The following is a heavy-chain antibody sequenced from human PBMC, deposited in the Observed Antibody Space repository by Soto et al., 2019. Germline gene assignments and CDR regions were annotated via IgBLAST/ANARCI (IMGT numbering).Heavy chain of an antibody. Sequence: QVQLEESGGGVVQPGRSLRLSCAASGFTFSSYGMHWVRQAPGKGLEWVAVIAYDGSIQYYADSAKGRFTISRDNSKNTVFLQMNSLKAEDTAVYYCAKEGRPLAGTGLDYWGQGTLVTVSS. CDR1: GFTFSSYG. CDR2: IAYDGSIQ. V-gene: IGHV3-30*18. D-gene: IGHD6-19*01. CDR3: AKEGRPLAGTGLDY. J-gene: IGHJ4*02.